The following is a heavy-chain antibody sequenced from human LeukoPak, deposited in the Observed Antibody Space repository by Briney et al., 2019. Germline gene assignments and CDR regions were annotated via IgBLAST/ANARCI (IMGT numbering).Heavy chain of an antibody. CDR2: IYYSGST. CDR1: GGSISSSSYY. Sequence: SETLSLTCTVSGGSISSSSYYWGWIRQPPGKGLEWIGSIYYSGSTYYNPSLKSRVTISVDTSKNQFSLKLSSVTAADTAVYYCARRRLYYYDSTPEYWGQGTLVTVSS. J-gene: IGHJ4*02. D-gene: IGHD3-22*01. CDR3: ARRRLYYYDSTPEY. V-gene: IGHV4-39*01.